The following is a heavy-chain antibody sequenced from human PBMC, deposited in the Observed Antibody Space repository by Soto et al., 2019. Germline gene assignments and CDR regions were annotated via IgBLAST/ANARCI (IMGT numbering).Heavy chain of an antibody. CDR2: IKSKTDGGTT. Sequence: SVSNAWMNWVRQAPGKGLEWVGRIKSKTDGGTTDYAAPVKGRFTISRDDSKNTLYLQMNSLKIEDTAVYYCTTPTVRDAFDIWGQGTMVTVSS. V-gene: IGHV3-15*07. D-gene: IGHD4-4*01. J-gene: IGHJ3*02. CDR3: TTPTVRDAFDI. CDR1: SVSNAW.